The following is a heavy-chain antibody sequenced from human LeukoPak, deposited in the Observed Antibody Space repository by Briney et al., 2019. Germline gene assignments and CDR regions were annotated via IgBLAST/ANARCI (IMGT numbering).Heavy chain of an antibody. V-gene: IGHV3-21*06. CDR2: ISSQSNYV. D-gene: IGHD6-13*01. CDR3: ARVWRQQVVNSAFDL. Sequence: PGGSLRLSCVASGFTLNTYNMNWIRQAPGKGLQWISSISSQSNYVYYADSMKGRFTISRDNSKNSLYLQVNSLRVEDTAVYYCARVWRQQVVNSAFDLWGQGTMVTVSS. J-gene: IGHJ3*01. CDR1: GFTLNTYN.